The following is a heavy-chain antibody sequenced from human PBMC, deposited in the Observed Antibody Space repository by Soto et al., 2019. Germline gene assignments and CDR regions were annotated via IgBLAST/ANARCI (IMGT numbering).Heavy chain of an antibody. Sequence: GGSLRLSCVASGFSFSSHAMSWVRQAPGKGLEWVSAISGSGGSTYYADSVKGRFTISRDNSKNTLYLQMNSLRAEDTAVYYCARHVNLPLDGTGFASWGRGTLVTVSS. CDR3: ARHVNLPLDGTGFAS. J-gene: IGHJ4*02. CDR1: GFSFSSHA. V-gene: IGHV3-23*01. CDR2: ISGSGGST. D-gene: IGHD6-19*01.